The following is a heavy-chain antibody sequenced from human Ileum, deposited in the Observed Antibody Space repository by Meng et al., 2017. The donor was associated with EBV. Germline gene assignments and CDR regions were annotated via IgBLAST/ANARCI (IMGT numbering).Heavy chain of an antibody. D-gene: IGHD3-22*01. J-gene: IGHJ4*02. V-gene: IGHV4-4*02. Sequence: LHDEGQGRVRPSETLSHSCGVSCGSVCRSNGWSWVRQPPGKGLEWIGETSYSGSTNYSPSLTSRVTISLDKSKNQLSLKLNSVTAADTAVYYCASSDYYRSDYWGQGTLVTVSS. CDR2: TSYSGST. CDR3: ASSDYYRSDY. CDR1: CGSVCRSNG.